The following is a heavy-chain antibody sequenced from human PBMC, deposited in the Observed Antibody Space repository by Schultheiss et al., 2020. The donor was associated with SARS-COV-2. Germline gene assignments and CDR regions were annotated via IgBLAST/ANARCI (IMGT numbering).Heavy chain of an antibody. CDR2: IYYSGST. J-gene: IGHJ6*02. CDR1: GGSISSGGYY. D-gene: IGHD3-22*01. CDR3: AREGGNYYDSSGYIIGYYYYGMDV. Sequence: SETLSLTCTVSGGSISSGGYYWSWIRQPAGKGLEWIGYIYYSGSTYYNPSLKSRVTMSVDTSKNQFSLKLSSVTAADTAVYYCAREGGNYYDSSGYIIGYYYYGMDVWGQGTTVTVSS. V-gene: IGHV4-61*10.